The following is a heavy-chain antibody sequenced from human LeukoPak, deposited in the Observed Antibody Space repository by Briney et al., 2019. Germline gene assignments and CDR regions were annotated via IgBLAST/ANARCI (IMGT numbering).Heavy chain of an antibody. CDR1: GFTFSNYA. CDR3: AKDVVYCSSTIYYKPFDY. Sequence: PGGSLRLSCAASGFTFSNYATSWVRQAPGKGLEWVSAFSGSGGSTYYADSVKGRFTISRDNSKNTLYLRMNSLRAEDTAVYYCAKDVVYCSSTIYYKPFDYWGQGTLVTVSS. J-gene: IGHJ4*02. D-gene: IGHD2-2*02. CDR2: FSGSGGST. V-gene: IGHV3-23*01.